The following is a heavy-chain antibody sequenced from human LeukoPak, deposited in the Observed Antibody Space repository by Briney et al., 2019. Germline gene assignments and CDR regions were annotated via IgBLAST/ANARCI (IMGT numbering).Heavy chain of an antibody. D-gene: IGHD3-22*01. V-gene: IGHV1-2*02. Sequence: ASVKVSCKASGDTFTGYFMHWGRQAPGQGLEWMAWINPNRGATYYAQKFQRRTTMTCDTSISTGYMGVSRLSSADPAVYYCARGGSDESSGWHNWGQGTLVTVSP. CDR1: GDTFTGYF. J-gene: IGHJ4*02. CDR3: ARGGSDESSGWHN. CDR2: INPNRGAT.